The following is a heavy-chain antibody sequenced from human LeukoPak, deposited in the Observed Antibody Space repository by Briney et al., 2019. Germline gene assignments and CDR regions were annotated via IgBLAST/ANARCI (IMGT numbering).Heavy chain of an antibody. D-gene: IGHD3/OR15-3a*01. J-gene: IGHJ6*02. V-gene: IGHV3-23*05. CDR2: IYTNGNT. CDR1: GFIFRNYG. CDR3: AHLVWEYVGGLDV. Sequence: GGSLRLSCAASGFIFRNYGMNWVRQAPGKGLEWVSGIYTNGNTRYADPVRGRFTISRDNSKNTLYLQMHSLRVDDTAVYYCAHLVWEYVGGLDVWGQGTTVTVSS.